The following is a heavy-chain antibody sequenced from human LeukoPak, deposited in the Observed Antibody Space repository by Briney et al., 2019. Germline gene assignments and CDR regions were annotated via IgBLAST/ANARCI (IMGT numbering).Heavy chain of an antibody. D-gene: IGHD6-6*01. CDR1: GFTFSSYW. V-gene: IGHV4-34*08. J-gene: IGHJ6*03. CDR3: CSSGHLYYYYYMDV. Sequence: GSLRLSCAASGFTFSSYWMTWVRQAPGKGLEWIGEINHSGSTNYNPSLKSRVTISVDTSKNQFSLKVSSVTAADTAVYYCCSSGHLYYYYYMDVWGKGTTVTVSS. CDR2: INHSGST.